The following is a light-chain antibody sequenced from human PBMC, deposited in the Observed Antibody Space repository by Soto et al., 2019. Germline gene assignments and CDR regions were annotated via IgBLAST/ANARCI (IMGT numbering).Light chain of an antibody. Sequence: QSALTQPRSVSGSPGQSVTISCTGTSSDVGGYNYVSWYQQHPGKAPKLMIYDVSKRPSGVPDRFSGSKSGNTASLTISGLQAEDDADYYCCSYAGSLVVFGGGTQLTVL. J-gene: IGLJ2*01. CDR2: DVS. CDR3: CSYAGSLVV. CDR1: SSDVGGYNY. V-gene: IGLV2-11*01.